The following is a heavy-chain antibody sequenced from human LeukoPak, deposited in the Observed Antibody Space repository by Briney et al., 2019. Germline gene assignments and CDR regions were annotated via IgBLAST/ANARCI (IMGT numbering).Heavy chain of an antibody. CDR3: ASLIGGQLGWYFDY. Sequence: ASVKVSCKASGGTFSSYAISWVRQAPGQGLEWMGGIIPIFGTANYAQKFQGRVTITADKSTSTAYMELSSLRSEDTAVYYCASLIGGQLGWYFDYWGQGTLVTVSS. D-gene: IGHD6-13*01. V-gene: IGHV1-69*06. CDR1: GGTFSSYA. J-gene: IGHJ4*02. CDR2: IIPIFGTA.